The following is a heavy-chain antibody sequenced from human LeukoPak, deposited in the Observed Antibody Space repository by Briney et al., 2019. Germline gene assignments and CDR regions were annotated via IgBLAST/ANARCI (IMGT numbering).Heavy chain of an antibody. D-gene: IGHD6-19*01. CDR1: GFTFSSYA. V-gene: IGHV3-23*01. J-gene: IGHJ4*02. CDR2: ICGSSTST. Sequence: GGSLRLSCAASGFTFSSYALSWVRQAPGQGLEWVSSICGSSTSTYYADSLKGRFTISRDTSKNALYLQMNSLRAEDTAVYYCARAIVAVAGRGIDYWGQGTLVTVSS. CDR3: ARAIVAVAGRGIDY.